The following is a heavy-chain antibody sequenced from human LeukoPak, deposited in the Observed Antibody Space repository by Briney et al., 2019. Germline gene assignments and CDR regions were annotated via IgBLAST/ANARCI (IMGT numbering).Heavy chain of an antibody. Sequence: SETLSLTCAVYGGSFSGYYWSWIRQPPGKGLEWIGYIYYSGSTNYNPSLKSRVTISVDTSKNQFSLKLSSVTAADTAVYYCARMGGATFGYYYYMDVWGKGTTVTISS. D-gene: IGHD1-26*01. V-gene: IGHV4-59*01. CDR1: GGSFSGYY. CDR2: IYYSGST. J-gene: IGHJ6*03. CDR3: ARMGGATFGYYYYMDV.